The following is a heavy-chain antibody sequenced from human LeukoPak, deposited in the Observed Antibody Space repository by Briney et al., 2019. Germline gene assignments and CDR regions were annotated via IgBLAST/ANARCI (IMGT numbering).Heavy chain of an antibody. CDR3: ARKNYDLDI. CDR1: GGSISSYY. Sequence: SETLSLTCTVPGGSISSYYWSWIRQPPGRGLEWIGYIYTSGSTNDNPSLKSRVTISVDTSKNQFSLKLSSVTAADTAVYYCARKNYDLDIWDQGTMVTVSS. V-gene: IGHV4-4*09. CDR2: IYTSGST. J-gene: IGHJ3*02. D-gene: IGHD3-3*01.